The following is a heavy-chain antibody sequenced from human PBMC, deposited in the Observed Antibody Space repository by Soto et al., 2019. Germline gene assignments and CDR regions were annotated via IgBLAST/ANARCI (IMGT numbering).Heavy chain of an antibody. J-gene: IGHJ4*02. CDR3: ARRPSYYYDSSGFDPFDY. CDR2: IYYSGTT. CDR1: GGSIRRKNYY. V-gene: IGHV4-39*01. Sequence: SETLSLTCSVSGGSIRRKNYYWGWIRQPPGEGLEGIGIIYYSGTTYYNPSLKSRVIISVDTSKNQFSLKLSSVTAADTAVYYCARRPSYYYDSSGFDPFDYWGQGTLVTVSS. D-gene: IGHD3-22*01.